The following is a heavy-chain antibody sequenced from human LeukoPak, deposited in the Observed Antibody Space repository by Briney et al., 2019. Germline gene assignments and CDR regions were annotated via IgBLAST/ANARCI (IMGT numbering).Heavy chain of an antibody. CDR2: ISSSSSYT. J-gene: IGHJ6*02. Sequence: GGSLRLSCAASGFTFSDYYMSWIRQAPGKGLEWVSYISSSSSYTNYADSVKGRFTISRDDAKNSLYLQMNSLRAEDTAVYYCARAPHYSNYGPYYYGMDVWGQGTTVTVSS. D-gene: IGHD4-11*01. CDR3: ARAPHYSNYGPYYYGMDV. V-gene: IGHV3-11*06. CDR1: GFTFSDYY.